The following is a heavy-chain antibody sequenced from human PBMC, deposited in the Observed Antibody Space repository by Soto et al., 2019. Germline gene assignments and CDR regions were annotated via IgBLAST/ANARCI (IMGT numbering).Heavy chain of an antibody. V-gene: IGHV4-39*07. CDR3: ARARGYSGYDFRRFIYGMDV. Sequence: PSETLSLTCTVSGGSISSSSYYWGWIRQPPGKGLEWIGSIYYSGSTNYNPSLKSRVTISVDTSKNQFSLKLSSVTAADTAVYYCARARGYSGYDFRRFIYGMDVWGQGTTVTVSS. J-gene: IGHJ6*02. CDR1: GGSISSSSYY. D-gene: IGHD5-12*01. CDR2: IYYSGST.